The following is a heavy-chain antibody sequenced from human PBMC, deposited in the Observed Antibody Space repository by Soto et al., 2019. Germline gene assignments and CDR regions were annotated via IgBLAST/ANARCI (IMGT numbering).Heavy chain of an antibody. V-gene: IGHV4-30-4*01. CDR2: IYFSGST. CDR1: GGSISSGDYY. D-gene: IGHD2-2*01. J-gene: IGHJ6*02. Sequence: QVQLQESGPGQVKPSQTLSLTCNVSGGSISSGDYYWRWIRQPPGKGLEWIGDIYFSGSTYYNPSLNNRLTISVDTSKNQSSLKLSSVTAADTAVYYCARAIVLVPLFFVYYGMDVCGQGTTVTVSS. CDR3: ARAIVLVPLFFVYYGMDV.